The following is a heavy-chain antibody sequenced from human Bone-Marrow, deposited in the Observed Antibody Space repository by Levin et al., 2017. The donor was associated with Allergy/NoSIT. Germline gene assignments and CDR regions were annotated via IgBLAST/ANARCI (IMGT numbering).Heavy chain of an antibody. CDR2: INPHNSET. CDR3: ARLLRSYYYFHY. V-gene: IGHV5-51*01. Sequence: GASVKVSCKGTGYSFVSYSIVWVRQMPGKGLEWMGLINPHNSETTYSPSFQGQVTLSVDTSTSTAYLHWSSLKASDTATYYCARLLRSYYYFHYWGQGTQVAVSS. CDR1: GYSFVSYS. D-gene: IGHD3-10*01. J-gene: IGHJ4*02.